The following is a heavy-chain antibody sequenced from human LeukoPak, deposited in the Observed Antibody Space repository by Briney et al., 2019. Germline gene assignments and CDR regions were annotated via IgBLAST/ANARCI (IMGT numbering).Heavy chain of an antibody. CDR2: IYPGDSDT. D-gene: IGHD1-1*01. V-gene: IGHV5-51*01. J-gene: IGHJ4*02. CDR3: AREDNWNDGGFGGMADY. Sequence: GEPLKISCTGSGYSFTNYWIGWVRQMPGKGLEWMCIIYPGDSDTSYSPSFQGQVTISADKSISTAYLQWSSLKASDTAMYYCAREDNWNDGGFGGMADYWGQGNLVTVSS. CDR1: GYSFTNYW.